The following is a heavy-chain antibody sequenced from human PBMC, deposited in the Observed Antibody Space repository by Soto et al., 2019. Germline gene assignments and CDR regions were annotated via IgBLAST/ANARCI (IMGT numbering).Heavy chain of an antibody. D-gene: IGHD3-10*01. Sequence: SVKVSCRASGCTFSSYAISWVRQAPGQGLEWMGGIIPIFGTANYAQKFQGRVTITADKSTSTAYMELSSLRSEDTAVYYCARLPFGGFLNGRRFDYLGQGTLVSVSS. CDR1: GCTFSSYA. CDR3: ARLPFGGFLNGRRFDY. V-gene: IGHV1-69*06. J-gene: IGHJ4*02. CDR2: IIPIFGTA.